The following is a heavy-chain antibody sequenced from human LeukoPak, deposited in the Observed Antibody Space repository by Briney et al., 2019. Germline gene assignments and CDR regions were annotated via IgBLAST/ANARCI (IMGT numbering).Heavy chain of an antibody. CDR2: IYYSGST. CDR3: ARPLGSGWWGVFDP. V-gene: IGHV4-30-4*01. J-gene: IGHJ5*02. CDR1: GGSISSGDYY. D-gene: IGHD6-19*01. Sequence: SQTLSLTCTVSGGSISSGDYYWSWIRQPPGKGLEWIGYIYYSGSTYYNPSLKSRVTISVDTSKNQFSLKLSSVTAADTAVYYCARPLGSGWWGVFDPWGQGTLVTVSS.